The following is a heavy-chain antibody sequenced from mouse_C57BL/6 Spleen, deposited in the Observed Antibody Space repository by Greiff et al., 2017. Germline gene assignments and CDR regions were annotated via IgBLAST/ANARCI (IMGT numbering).Heavy chain of an antibody. J-gene: IGHJ4*01. CDR1: GFTFSSYA. CDR3: TCSYGNYDAMDY. CDR2: ISSGGDYI. Sequence: EVKLVESGEGLVKPGGSLKLSCAASGFTFSSYAMSWVRQTPEKRLEWVAYISSGGDYIYYADTVKGRFTISRDNARNTLYLQMNSLKSEDTAMYNCTCSYGNYDAMDYWGQGTSVTVSS. V-gene: IGHV5-9-1*02. D-gene: IGHD2-1*01.